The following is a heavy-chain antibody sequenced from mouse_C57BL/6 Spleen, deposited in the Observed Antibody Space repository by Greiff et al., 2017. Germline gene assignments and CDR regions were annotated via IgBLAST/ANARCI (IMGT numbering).Heavy chain of an antibody. D-gene: IGHD2-4*01. J-gene: IGHJ4*01. Sequence: ESRPGLVKPSQSLSLTCSVTGYSITSGYYWNWIRQFPGNKLEWMGYISYDGSNNYNPSLKNRISITRDTSKNQFFLKLNSVTTEDTATYYCAREDYDDAMDYWGQGTSVTVSS. V-gene: IGHV3-6*01. CDR3: AREDYDDAMDY. CDR2: ISYDGSN. CDR1: GYSITSGYY.